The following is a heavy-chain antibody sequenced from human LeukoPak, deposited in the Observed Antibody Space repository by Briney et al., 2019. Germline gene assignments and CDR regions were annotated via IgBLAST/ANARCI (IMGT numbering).Heavy chain of an antibody. D-gene: IGHD2-15*01. CDR3: ARHTASGNCSGGSCYSNWFDP. J-gene: IGHJ5*02. V-gene: IGHV4-59*08. CDR2: LYYSGST. Sequence: PSETLSLTCTVSGGSISSYYWSWIRQPPGKGLEWMGYLYYSGSTNYNPSLKSRVTISVDTSKNQFSLKLSSVTAADTAVYYCARHTASGNCSGGSCYSNWFDPWGQGTLVTVSS. CDR1: GGSISSYY.